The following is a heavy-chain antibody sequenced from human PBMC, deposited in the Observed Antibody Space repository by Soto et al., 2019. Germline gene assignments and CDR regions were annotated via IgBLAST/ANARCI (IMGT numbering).Heavy chain of an antibody. CDR1: GGTFSSYA. V-gene: IGHV1-69*12. Sequence: QVQLVQSGAEVKKPGSSVKVSCKASGGTFSSYAISWVRQAPGQGLEWMGGIIPIFGTADYAQKFQGRVTMTADEPTSTGNMELSSMRSEDTAVYCCASHYDSSGYYYRGLDYWGQGTLVTVSS. D-gene: IGHD3-22*01. CDR2: IIPIFGTA. J-gene: IGHJ4*02. CDR3: ASHYDSSGYYYRGLDY.